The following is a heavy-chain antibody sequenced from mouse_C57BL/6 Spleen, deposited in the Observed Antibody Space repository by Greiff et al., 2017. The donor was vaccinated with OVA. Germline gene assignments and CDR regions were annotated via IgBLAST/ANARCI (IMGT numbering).Heavy chain of an antibody. V-gene: IGHV1-78*01. CDR3: ARAIYYDYEGYAMDY. J-gene: IGHJ4*01. CDR2: IYPRDGST. D-gene: IGHD2-4*01. CDR1: GYTFTDHT. Sequence: QVQLQQSDAELVKPGASVKISCKVSGYTFTDHTIHWMKQRPEQGLEWIGYIYPRDGSTKYNEKFKGKATLTADKSSSTAYMQLNSLTSEDSAVYFCARAIYYDYEGYAMDYWGQGTSVTVSS.